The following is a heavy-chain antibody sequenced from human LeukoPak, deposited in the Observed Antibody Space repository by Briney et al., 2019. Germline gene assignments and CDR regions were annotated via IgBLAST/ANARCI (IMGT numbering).Heavy chain of an antibody. V-gene: IGHV3-33*01. CDR3: ARGLAAAGRFPWFDP. J-gene: IGHJ5*02. Sequence: GRSLRLSCAASGFTFSSYSMRWVRQAPGKGLEWVAVIWYDGSNKYYADSVKGRFTISRDNSKNTLYLQMNSLRAEDTAVYYCARGLAAAGRFPWFDPWGQGTLVTVSS. CDR1: GFTFSSYS. CDR2: IWYDGSNK. D-gene: IGHD6-13*01.